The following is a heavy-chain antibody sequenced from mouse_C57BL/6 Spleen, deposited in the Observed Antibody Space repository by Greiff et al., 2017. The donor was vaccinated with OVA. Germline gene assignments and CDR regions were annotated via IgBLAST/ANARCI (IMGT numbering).Heavy chain of an antibody. CDR3: ARSSGTAQAPDV. V-gene: IGHV1-64*01. CDR2: IHPNSGST. Sequence: VQLQQPGAELVKPGASVKLSCKASGYTFTSYWMHWVKQRPGQGLEWIGMIHPNSGSTNYNEKFKSKATLTVDKSSSTAYMQLSSLTSEDSAVYYCARSSGTAQAPDVWGTGTTVTVSS. CDR1: GYTFTSYW. D-gene: IGHD3-2*02. J-gene: IGHJ1*03.